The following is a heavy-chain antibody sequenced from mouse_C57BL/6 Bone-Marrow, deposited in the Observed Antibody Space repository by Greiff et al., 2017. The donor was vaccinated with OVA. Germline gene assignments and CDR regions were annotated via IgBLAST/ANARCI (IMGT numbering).Heavy chain of an antibody. V-gene: IGHV5-12*01. CDR3: ARHEDYTSAWFAY. Sequence: VQLKESGGGLVQPGGSLKLSCAASGFTFSDYYMYWVRQTPEKRLEWVAYISNGGGSTYYPDTVKGRFTISRDNAKNTLYLQMSRLKSEDTAMYYCARHEDYTSAWFAYWGQGTLVTVSA. D-gene: IGHD2-12*01. CDR1: GFTFSDYY. CDR2: ISNGGGST. J-gene: IGHJ3*01.